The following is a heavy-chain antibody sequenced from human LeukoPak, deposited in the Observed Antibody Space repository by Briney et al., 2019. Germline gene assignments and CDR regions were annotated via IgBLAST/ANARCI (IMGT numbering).Heavy chain of an antibody. CDR1: GYTFTTSG. D-gene: IGHD6-13*01. CDR2: ISGYNGNT. CDR3: ARDVAAAGVDP. J-gene: IGHJ5*02. Sequence: GASVRVSCKASGYTFTTSGTSWVRQAPGQGLEWMGWISGYNGNTGYAQKFQGRVTMTTDISKSTAYMELRSLRSDDTAVYYCARDVAAAGVDPWGQGTLVIVSS. V-gene: IGHV1-18*01.